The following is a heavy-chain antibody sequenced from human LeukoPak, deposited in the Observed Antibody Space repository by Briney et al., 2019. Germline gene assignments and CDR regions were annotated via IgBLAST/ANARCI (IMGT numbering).Heavy chain of an antibody. CDR1: GITVSTNY. Sequence: GGSLRLSCAVSGITVSTNYMSWVRQAPGKGLEWVSVLYSDGTTYYADSVKGRFTISRHNSQNTLYLQMNSLRGEDTAVYYCARSNWYFDLWGRGTLVSVSS. CDR3: ARSNWYFDL. V-gene: IGHV3-53*04. CDR2: LYSDGTT. J-gene: IGHJ2*01.